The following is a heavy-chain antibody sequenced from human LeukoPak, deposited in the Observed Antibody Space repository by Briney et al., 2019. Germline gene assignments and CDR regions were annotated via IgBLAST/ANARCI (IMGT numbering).Heavy chain of an antibody. D-gene: IGHD2-2*01. CDR3: AKDEGYCSDTSCYGDAFDI. J-gene: IGHJ3*02. V-gene: IGHV3-9*03. CDR2: ISWNSGSI. CDR1: GFTFDDYA. Sequence: GGSLRLSCAASGFTFDDYAMHWVRQAPGKGLEWVSGISWNSGSIGYADSVKGRFTISRDNAKNSLYLQMNSLRAEDMALYYCAKDEGYCSDTSCYGDAFDIWGQGTMVTVSS.